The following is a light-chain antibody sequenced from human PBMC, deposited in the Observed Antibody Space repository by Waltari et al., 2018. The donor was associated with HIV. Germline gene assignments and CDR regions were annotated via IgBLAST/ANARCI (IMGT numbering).Light chain of an antibody. CDR3: QQRSIWPPLT. Sequence: EFVLTQSPATLSLSPGERGTLSCRASQSISSYLAWYQQKSGQPPRLLIYDATNRANGVPARFSGSGSGTDYTLTISSLEPEDFAVYFCQQRSIWPPLTFGGGTKVEMK. CDR2: DAT. V-gene: IGKV3-11*01. J-gene: IGKJ4*01. CDR1: QSISSY.